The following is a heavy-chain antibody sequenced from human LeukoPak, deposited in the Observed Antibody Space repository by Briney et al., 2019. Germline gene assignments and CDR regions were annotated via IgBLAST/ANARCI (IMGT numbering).Heavy chain of an antibody. Sequence: GASVKVPCKASGYTFTSYYVHWVRQAPGQGLEWMGKINPSGGSTNYAQKFQGRVTMTRDTSTSTVYMELSSLRSEDTAVYYCARPGYSSSWSENWFDPWGQGTLVTVSS. D-gene: IGHD6-13*01. J-gene: IGHJ5*02. CDR2: INPSGGST. CDR3: ARPGYSSSWSENWFDP. V-gene: IGHV1-46*01. CDR1: GYTFTSYY.